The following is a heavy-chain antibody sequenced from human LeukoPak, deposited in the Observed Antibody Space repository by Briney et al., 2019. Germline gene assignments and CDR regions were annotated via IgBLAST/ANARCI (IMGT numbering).Heavy chain of an antibody. J-gene: IGHJ4*02. Sequence: GGSLRLSCAASGFTFSSYDVSWVRQAPGKGLEWVSAISGSGDRTHYADSVKGRFTISRANSKNTLYLQINSLRAEDTAVYYCAKPSSGNYPPTGYWGQGTLVTVSS. D-gene: IGHD1-26*01. CDR1: GFTFSSYD. V-gene: IGHV3-23*01. CDR2: ISGSGDRT. CDR3: AKPSSGNYPPTGY.